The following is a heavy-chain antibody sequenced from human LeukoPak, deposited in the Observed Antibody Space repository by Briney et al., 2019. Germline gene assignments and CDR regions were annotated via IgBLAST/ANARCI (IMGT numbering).Heavy chain of an antibody. Sequence: GASVKVSCKASGGTFSTHAVSWVRQAPGQGLEWMGGIIPIFGTTNYAQKFQGRVTITTDESTSTAFMDLSSLRSEDTAVYYCARGIAVAGSDYWGQGTLVTVSS. J-gene: IGHJ4*02. D-gene: IGHD6-19*01. CDR1: GGTFSTHA. CDR2: IIPIFGTT. CDR3: ARGIAVAGSDY. V-gene: IGHV1-69*05.